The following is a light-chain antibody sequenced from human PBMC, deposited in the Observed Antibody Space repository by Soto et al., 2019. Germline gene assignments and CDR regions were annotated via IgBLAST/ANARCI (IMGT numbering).Light chain of an antibody. Sequence: DIQLTQSPSSLSASVGDRVTITCRASQSISSWLAWYQQKPWKAPKLLIYKASSLESGVPSRFSGSGSGTDFTLTISTLQPDDFAIYYCQQYNSYSYTFGQGTKLEAK. V-gene: IGKV1-5*03. CDR2: KAS. CDR3: QQYNSYSYT. J-gene: IGKJ2*01. CDR1: QSISSW.